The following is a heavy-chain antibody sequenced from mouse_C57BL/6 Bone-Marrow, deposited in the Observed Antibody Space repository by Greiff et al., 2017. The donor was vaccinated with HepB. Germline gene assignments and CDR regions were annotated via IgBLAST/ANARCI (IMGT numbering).Heavy chain of an antibody. CDR1: GYTFTSYW. Sequence: QVQLQQPGAELVKPGASVKVSCKASGYTFTSYWMHWVKQRPGQGLEWIGRIHPSDSDTNYNQKFKGKATLTVDKSSSTAYMQLSSLTSEDSAVYYGAIYGAYYYGSRGNAMDYWGQGTSVTVSS. V-gene: IGHV1-74*01. CDR3: AIYGAYYYGSRGNAMDY. D-gene: IGHD1-1*01. CDR2: IHPSDSDT. J-gene: IGHJ4*01.